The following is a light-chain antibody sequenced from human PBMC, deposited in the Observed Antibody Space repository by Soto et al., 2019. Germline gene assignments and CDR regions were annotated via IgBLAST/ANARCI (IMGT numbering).Light chain of an antibody. CDR1: RRDVGGYNY. Sequence: QSALTQPRSVSGSPGQSVTISCTGTRRDVGGYNYVSWYQQHPGKVPKLMIYEVSNRPSGVSIRFSASKSGNTASLNISGLQAEDEATYYCSSYTTTSTMMFGGGTQLTVL. V-gene: IGLV2-14*01. CDR2: EVS. CDR3: SSYTTTSTMM. J-gene: IGLJ3*02.